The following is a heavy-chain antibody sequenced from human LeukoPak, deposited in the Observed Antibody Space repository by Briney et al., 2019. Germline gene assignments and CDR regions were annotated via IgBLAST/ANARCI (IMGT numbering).Heavy chain of an antibody. CDR2: IYTSGST. V-gene: IGHV4-4*07. CDR3: ARDSYGSGSYYWFDH. J-gene: IGHJ5*02. D-gene: IGHD3-10*01. CDR1: SGSISSYY. Sequence: KPSETLSLTCTVSSGSISSYYWSWIRQPAGKGLEWIGRIYTSGSTNYNPSLKSRITMSVDTSKNQFSLKLSSVTAADTAVYYCARDSYGSGSYYWFDHWGQGTLVTVSS.